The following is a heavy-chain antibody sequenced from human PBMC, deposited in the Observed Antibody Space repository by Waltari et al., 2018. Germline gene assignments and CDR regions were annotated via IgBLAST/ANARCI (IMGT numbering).Heavy chain of an antibody. V-gene: IGHV3-9*01. D-gene: IGHD1-26*01. CDR2: LTWNSDTI. J-gene: IGHJ4*02. CDR3: VRGLYSGSFDVYDH. CDR1: GFTFYDLS. Sequence: EVQLVESGGGLVQPGRSLRLSGAACGFTFYDLSMHWVRQVPGKGLEWVASLTWNSDTIYYADSVKGRFTVSRDNAKKSLYLQMNSLRPEDRALYYCVRGLYSGSFDVYDHWGQGALVTVSS.